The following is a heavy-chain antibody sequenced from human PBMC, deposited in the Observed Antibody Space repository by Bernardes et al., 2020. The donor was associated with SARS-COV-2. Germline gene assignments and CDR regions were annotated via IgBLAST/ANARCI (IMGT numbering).Heavy chain of an antibody. J-gene: IGHJ4*02. V-gene: IGHV3-23*01. Sequence: GGSLRLSCEASGFAFGSYAMSWVRQAPGKGLEWVSGISGSGNTTYYADSVKGRFTISRDNSRNTLYLQMDSLRDEDTAVYSCAKDDIRPLFGAPGFDSWGQGTVVTVSS. CDR3: AKDDIRPLFGAPGFDS. CDR1: GFAFGSYA. CDR2: ISGSGNTT. D-gene: IGHD3-3*01.